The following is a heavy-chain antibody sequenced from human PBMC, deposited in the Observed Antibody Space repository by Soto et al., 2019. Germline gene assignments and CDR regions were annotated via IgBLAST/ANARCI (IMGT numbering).Heavy chain of an antibody. CDR1: GGSISSGDYY. CDR2: IYYSGST. V-gene: IGHV4-30-4*01. Sequence: QVQLQESGPGLVKPSQTLSLTCTVSGGSISSGDYYWSWIRQPPGKGLEWIGYIYYSGSTYYNPSLKSRVTISVDTSKNQLSLKLSSVTAADTAVYYCARDRGYSGYDIDYWGQGTLVTVSS. D-gene: IGHD5-12*01. J-gene: IGHJ4*02. CDR3: ARDRGYSGYDIDY.